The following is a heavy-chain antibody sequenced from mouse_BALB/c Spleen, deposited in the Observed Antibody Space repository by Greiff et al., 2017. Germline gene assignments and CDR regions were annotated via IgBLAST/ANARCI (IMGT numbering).Heavy chain of an antibody. J-gene: IGHJ1*01. D-gene: IGHD1-1*01. Sequence: EVHLVESGGGLVKPGGSLKLSCAASGFTFSSYAMSWVRQTPEKRLEWVAYISSGGSTYYPDSVNGRFTISRDNARNIHYLHMSSLRSEDTAMYYYAISKVVGWDWYFDVWGEGTTVTVSS. V-gene: IGHV5-6-5*01. CDR3: AISKVVGWDWYFDV. CDR2: ISSGGST. CDR1: GFTFSSYA.